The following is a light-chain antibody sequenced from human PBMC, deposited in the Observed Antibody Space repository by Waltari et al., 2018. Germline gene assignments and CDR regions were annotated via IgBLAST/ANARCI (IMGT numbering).Light chain of an antibody. CDR3: QQYYNTPRT. Sequence: DIVMTQSPDSLPVSLGERATINCKSSQSILYSSKSKNYLAWYQQKPGQPPKLLINRASIRESGVPDRVSGSGSGTDFTLTIGSLQAEDVAIYYCQQYYNTPRTFGQGTKVEIK. CDR2: RAS. J-gene: IGKJ1*01. CDR1: QSILYSSKSKNY. V-gene: IGKV4-1*01.